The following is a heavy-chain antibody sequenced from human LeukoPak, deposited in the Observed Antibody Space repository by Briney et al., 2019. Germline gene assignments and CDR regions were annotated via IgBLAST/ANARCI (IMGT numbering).Heavy chain of an antibody. CDR3: ATGFYGDHDY. V-gene: IGHV4-34*01. D-gene: IGHD4-17*01. CDR2: INHSGST. J-gene: IGHJ4*02. Sequence: SETLSLTCAVYGGSFSGYYWSWIRQPPGKGLEWIGEINHSGSTNYNPSLKSRVTISVDTSKNQFSLKLSSVTAADRAVYYCATGFYGDHDYWGQGTLVTVSS. CDR1: GGSFSGYY.